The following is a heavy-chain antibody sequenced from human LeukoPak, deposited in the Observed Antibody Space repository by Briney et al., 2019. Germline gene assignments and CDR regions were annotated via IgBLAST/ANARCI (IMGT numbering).Heavy chain of an antibody. CDR2: INWNNDNI. Sequence: PGGSLRLSCAASGFTFSSYWMHWVRQAPGKGLEWVSGINWNNDNIGLADSVKGRFTISRDNAKNSLYLQMNSLRAEGTALYYCAKGAVRHGSGSYYTFLELFAFDIWGQGTMVTVSS. V-gene: IGHV3-9*01. D-gene: IGHD3-10*01. CDR1: GFTFSSYW. CDR3: AKGAVRHGSGSYYTFLELFAFDI. J-gene: IGHJ3*02.